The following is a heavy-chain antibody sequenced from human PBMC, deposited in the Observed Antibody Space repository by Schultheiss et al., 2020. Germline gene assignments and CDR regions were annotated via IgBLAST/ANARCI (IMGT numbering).Heavy chain of an antibody. CDR1: GGSFSGYY. J-gene: IGHJ5*02. CDR3: ARTYDSSGYNWFDP. Sequence: SQPLSLTCAVYGGSFSGYYWSWIRQPPGKGLEWIGEINHSGSTNYNPSLKSRVTISVDTSKNQFSLKLSSVTAADTAVYYCARTYDSSGYNWFDPWGQGTLVTVSS. D-gene: IGHD3-22*01. V-gene: IGHV4-34*01. CDR2: INHSGST.